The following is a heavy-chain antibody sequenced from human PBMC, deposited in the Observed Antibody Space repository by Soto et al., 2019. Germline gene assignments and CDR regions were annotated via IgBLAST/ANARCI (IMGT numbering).Heavy chain of an antibody. V-gene: IGHV3-11*01. D-gene: IGHD2-15*01. Sequence: GGSLRLSCAASAFKFSDYYMSWVRQAPGKGLEWVSYISGSGDVIYYADSVKGRFTISRDNDKKSVHLQMDTLRAEDTALYYCARSPDCGEGSCYRHFDHWGQGTRVTVSS. J-gene: IGHJ4*02. CDR3: ARSPDCGEGSCYRHFDH. CDR2: ISGSGDVI. CDR1: AFKFSDYY.